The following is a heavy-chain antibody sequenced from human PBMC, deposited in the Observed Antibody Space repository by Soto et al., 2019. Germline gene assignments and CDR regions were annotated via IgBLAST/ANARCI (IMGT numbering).Heavy chain of an antibody. CDR1: GFTFSSYA. Sequence: QVQLVESGGGVVQPGRSLRLSCAASGFTFSSYAMHWVRQAPGKGLEWVAVISYDGSNKYYADSVKGRVTISRDNSKNTLYLQMNSLRAEDTGVYYCATIVVSRVYWVQGTLVTVSS. CDR3: ATIVVSRVY. J-gene: IGHJ4*02. V-gene: IGHV3-30-3*01. CDR2: ISYDGSNK. D-gene: IGHD3-22*01.